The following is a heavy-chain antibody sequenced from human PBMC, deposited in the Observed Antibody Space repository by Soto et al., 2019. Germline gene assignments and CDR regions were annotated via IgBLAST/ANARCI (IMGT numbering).Heavy chain of an antibody. J-gene: IGHJ3*01. V-gene: IGHV3-21*01. Sequence: EVQLVESGGGLVKPGGSLRLSCAASGFTFSSYSINWVRQAPGKGLEWVSSISSSSTYIHYAESVKGRFTVSRDNAKNSLYLQMNSLRAEDTAVYYCARDRTSGWYSHDAFDFWGQGTMVTVSS. CDR3: ARDRTSGWYSHDAFDF. CDR2: ISSSSTYI. CDR1: GFTFSSYS. D-gene: IGHD6-19*01.